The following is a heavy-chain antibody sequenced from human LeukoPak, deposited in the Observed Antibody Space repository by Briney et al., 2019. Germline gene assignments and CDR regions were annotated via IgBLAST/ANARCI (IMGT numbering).Heavy chain of an antibody. D-gene: IGHD3-22*01. Sequence: PGGSLRLSCAASGFTFSIYSVNWVRQAPGKGLEWVSYISSSSSTIYYADSVKGRFTISRDNAKNSLYLQMNSLRAEDTAVYYCARGGQYYYDSSGHDAFDIWGQGTMVTVSS. V-gene: IGHV3-48*04. CDR2: ISSSSSTI. CDR1: GFTFSIYS. CDR3: ARGGQYYYDSSGHDAFDI. J-gene: IGHJ3*02.